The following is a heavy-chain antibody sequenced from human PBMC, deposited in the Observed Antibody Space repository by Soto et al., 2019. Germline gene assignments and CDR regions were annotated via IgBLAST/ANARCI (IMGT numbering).Heavy chain of an antibody. CDR1: GFVFSSHW. CDR2: ISTDGSFT. J-gene: IGHJ3*02. V-gene: IGHV3-74*01. D-gene: IGHD6-6*01. CDR3: ASPRSMSSSGFDI. Sequence: EVQLVESGGGLVQPGGSLRLSCAASGFVFSSHWIHWVRQAPGQGPVGVSRISTDGSFTSYADFVKGRFTISRDNAKNTLYLQMTSQRAEYTSVYYCASPRSMSSSGFDIWGQGTMVTVSS.